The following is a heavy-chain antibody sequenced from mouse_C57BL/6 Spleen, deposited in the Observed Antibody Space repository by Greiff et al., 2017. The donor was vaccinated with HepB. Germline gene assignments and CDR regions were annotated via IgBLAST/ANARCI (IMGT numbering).Heavy chain of an antibody. V-gene: IGHV1-22*01. CDR1: GYTFTDYN. J-gene: IGHJ1*03. D-gene: IGHD2-5*01. CDR2: INPNNGGT. CDR3: ARYSNYWYFDV. Sequence: EVQLQQSGPKLVKPGASVKMSCKASGYTFTDYNMHWVKQSHGKSLEWIGYINPNNGGTSYNQKFKGKATLTVNKSSSTAYMELRSLTSEDSAVYYCARYSNYWYFDVWGTGTTVTVSS.